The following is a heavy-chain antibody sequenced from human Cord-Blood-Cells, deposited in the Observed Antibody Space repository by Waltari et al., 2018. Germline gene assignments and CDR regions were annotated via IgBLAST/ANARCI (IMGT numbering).Heavy chain of an antibody. V-gene: IGHV4-34*01. Sequence: QVQLQQWGAGLLKPSETLSLTCAVYGGSFSGYYWSWSRQPPGKGLEWIGEINHSGSTNYNPSLKSRVTISGDPSKNQFSLKLSSVTAADTAVYYCARLMGDYWGQGTLVTVSS. D-gene: IGHD3-16*01. CDR3: ARLMGDY. CDR1: GGSFSGYY. J-gene: IGHJ4*02. CDR2: INHSGST.